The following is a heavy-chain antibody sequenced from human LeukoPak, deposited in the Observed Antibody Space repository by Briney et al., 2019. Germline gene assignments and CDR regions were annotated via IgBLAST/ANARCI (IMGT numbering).Heavy chain of an antibody. CDR3: AKEGGYSYGPKSNFDY. V-gene: IGHV3-23*01. J-gene: IGHJ4*02. CDR2: ISGSGGST. D-gene: IGHD5-18*01. Sequence: GGSLRLSCAASGFTFSSYAMSWVRQAPGKGLEWVSAISGSGGSTYYADSVKGRFTISRDNSKNTLYLQMNSLRAEDTAVYYCAKEGGYSYGPKSNFDYWGQGTLVTVSS. CDR1: GFTFSSYA.